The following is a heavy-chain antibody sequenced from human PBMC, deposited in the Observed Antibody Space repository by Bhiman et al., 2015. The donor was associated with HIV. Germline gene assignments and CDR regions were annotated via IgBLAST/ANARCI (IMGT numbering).Heavy chain of an antibody. CDR3: AKDYGRWAAVYYFDY. CDR2: ITWNSGTL. D-gene: IGHD6-13*01. CDR1: GFTFADYA. Sequence: EVQLIESGGDLVQPGRSLRLSCAASGFTFADYALHWVRQAPGKCLEWVSGITWNSGTLGYADSVEGRFTISRDNAKNSLYLQMNSLRPEDTALYFCAKDYGRWAAVYYFDYWGQGTLVSVSS. J-gene: IGHJ4*02. V-gene: IGHV3-9*01.